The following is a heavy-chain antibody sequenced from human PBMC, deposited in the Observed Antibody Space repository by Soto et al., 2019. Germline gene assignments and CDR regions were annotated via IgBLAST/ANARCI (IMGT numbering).Heavy chain of an antibody. D-gene: IGHD3-3*01. V-gene: IGHV4-34*01. CDR3: ARTPPGYYDFWSGYRGDYYGMDV. J-gene: IGHJ6*02. CDR1: GGSFSGYY. CDR2: INHSGST. Sequence: SETLSLTCAVYGGSFSGYYWSWIRQPPGKGLEWIGEINHSGSTNYNPSLKSRVTISVDTSKNQFSLKLSSVTAADTAVYYCARTPPGYYDFWSGYRGDYYGMDVWGQGTTVTVYS.